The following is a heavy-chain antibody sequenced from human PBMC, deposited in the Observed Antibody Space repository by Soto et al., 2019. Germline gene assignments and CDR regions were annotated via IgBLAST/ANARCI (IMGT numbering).Heavy chain of an antibody. D-gene: IGHD1-1*01. J-gene: IGHJ4*02. V-gene: IGHV1-18*01. Sequence: QVHLVQSGAEVKKPGASVKVSCKASGYTFTSYGITWVRQAPGQGLEWMGWISAHNGNTDYAQKRQGRVIVTRDTSTSTAYMELSSLRSDDTAVYDCARGRYGDYWGQGALVTVSS. CDR3: ARGRYGDY. CDR2: ISAHNGNT. CDR1: GYTFTSYG.